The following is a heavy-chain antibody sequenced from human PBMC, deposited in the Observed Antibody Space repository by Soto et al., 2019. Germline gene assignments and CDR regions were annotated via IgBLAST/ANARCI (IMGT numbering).Heavy chain of an antibody. J-gene: IGHJ6*02. CDR2: IWYDGSNK. V-gene: IGHV3-33*01. Sequence: QVQLVESGGGVVQPGRSLRLSCAASGFTFSSYGMHWVRQAPGKGLEWVAVIWYDGSNKYYADSVKGRFTISRDNSKNSLYLQMNSLRAEDTAVYYCARESIAVANYYYYGMDVWGQGTTVTVSS. CDR1: GFTFSSYG. CDR3: ARESIAVANYYYYGMDV. D-gene: IGHD6-19*01.